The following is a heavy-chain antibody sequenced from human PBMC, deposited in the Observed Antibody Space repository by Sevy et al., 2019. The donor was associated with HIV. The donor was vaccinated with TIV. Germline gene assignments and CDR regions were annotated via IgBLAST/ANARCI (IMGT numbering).Heavy chain of an antibody. V-gene: IGHV3-30*04. CDR1: GFTFSRYS. D-gene: IGHD1-1*01. Sequence: GGSLRLSCAASGFTFSRYSMHWVRQAPGKGLEWVATISFDASNKHYAYSVKGQVTISRENFQNSLFLQMNSLRPEDTAVYYCALERLSSDVAEYFQNWGQGTLVTVSS. J-gene: IGHJ1*01. CDR3: ALERLSSDVAEYFQN. CDR2: ISFDASNK.